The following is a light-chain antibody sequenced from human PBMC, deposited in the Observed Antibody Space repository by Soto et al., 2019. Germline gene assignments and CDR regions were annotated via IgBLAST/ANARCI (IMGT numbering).Light chain of an antibody. CDR1: SSDVGGYNF. V-gene: IGLV2-14*01. Sequence: QSALTQPASVSGSPGQSITISCTGTSSDVGGYNFVSWYQQHPGKAPKLMIYHVTNRPSGVSHRFSGSKSGNTASLTISGLQAEDEADYYCSSYTSRNTLLFGGGTKLTVL. J-gene: IGLJ2*01. CDR3: SSYTSRNTLL. CDR2: HVT.